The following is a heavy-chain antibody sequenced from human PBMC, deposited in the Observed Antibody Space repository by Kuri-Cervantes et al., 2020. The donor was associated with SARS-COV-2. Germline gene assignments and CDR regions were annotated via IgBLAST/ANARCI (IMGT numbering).Heavy chain of an antibody. CDR2: IWYDGSNK. Sequence: GGSLRLSCAASGFTFSSYGMHWVRQAPGKGLEWVAVIWYDGSNKYYADSVKGRFTISRDNSKNTLYLQMNSLRAEDTAVYYCAKWGLNEWELAWIDYWGRGTLVTVSS. V-gene: IGHV3-33*06. J-gene: IGHJ4*02. D-gene: IGHD1-26*01. CDR1: GFTFSSYG. CDR3: AKWGLNEWELAWIDY.